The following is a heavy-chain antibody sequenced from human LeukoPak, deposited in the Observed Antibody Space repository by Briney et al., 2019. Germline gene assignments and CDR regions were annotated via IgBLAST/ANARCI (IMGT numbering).Heavy chain of an antibody. Sequence: GGSLRLSCAASGFTFSSYAMHWVRQAPGKGLEYVSAISSNGGSTYYANSVKGRFTISRDNSKNTQYLQMGSLRAEDMAVYYCARSSREMATTPFDYWGQGTLVTVSS. J-gene: IGHJ4*02. CDR2: ISSNGGST. CDR1: GFTFSSYA. CDR3: ARSSREMATTPFDY. V-gene: IGHV3-64*01. D-gene: IGHD5-24*01.